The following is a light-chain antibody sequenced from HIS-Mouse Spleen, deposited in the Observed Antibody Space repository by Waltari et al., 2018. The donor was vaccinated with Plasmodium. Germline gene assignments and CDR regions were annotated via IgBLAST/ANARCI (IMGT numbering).Light chain of an antibody. CDR1: KLGNNY. CDR3: QAWDSSTAV. CDR2: QDS. J-gene: IGLJ3*02. V-gene: IGLV3-1*01. Sequence: SYELTQPPSVSVSPGQTASITCPGDKLGNNYACWYPQKPGQSPVLVIYQDSKRPSGIPERFSGSNSGNTATLTISGTQAMDEADYYCQAWDSSTAVFGGGTKLTVL.